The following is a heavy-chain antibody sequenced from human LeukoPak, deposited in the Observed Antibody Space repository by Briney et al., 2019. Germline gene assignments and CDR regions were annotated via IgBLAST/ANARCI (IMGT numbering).Heavy chain of an antibody. D-gene: IGHD3-10*01. CDR3: ARDRTNGWFGELWYYFDY. CDR2: INPNSGGT. V-gene: IGHV1-2*02. CDR1: GYTFTGYY. J-gene: IGHJ4*02. Sequence: GASVTVSCKASGYTFTGYYMHWVRQAPGQGLEWMGWINPNSGGTNYAQKFQGRVTMTRDTSISTAYMELSRLRSDDTAVYYCARDRTNGWFGELWYYFDYWGQGTLVTVSS.